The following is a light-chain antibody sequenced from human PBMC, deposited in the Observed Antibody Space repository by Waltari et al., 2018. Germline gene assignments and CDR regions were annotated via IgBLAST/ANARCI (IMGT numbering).Light chain of an antibody. CDR2: YDS. V-gene: IGLV3-21*04. CDR3: LVWHSTIDHQGV. Sequence: SYVVTQSPSVSVAPGETARITCRGDDIGSKRVHLYQQRPGQAPVLVISYDSDRPSGIPERFSGSNSGNTATLTISWVEAEDEADYYCLVWHSTIDHQGVFGGGTKLTVL. CDR1: DIGSKR. J-gene: IGLJ2*01.